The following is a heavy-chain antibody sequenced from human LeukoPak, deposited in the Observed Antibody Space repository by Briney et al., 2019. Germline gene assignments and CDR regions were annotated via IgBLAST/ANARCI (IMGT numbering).Heavy chain of an antibody. CDR1: GGSISSGGYY. Sequence: PSETLSLTCTVSGGSISSGGYYWSWIRQHPGKGLEWIGYIYYSGSTYYNPSLKSQVTISVDTSKNQFSLKLSSVTAADTAVYYCARARYYYDSSADGWFDPWGQGTLVTVSS. CDR2: IYYSGST. D-gene: IGHD3-22*01. J-gene: IGHJ5*02. V-gene: IGHV4-31*01. CDR3: ARARYYYDSSADGWFDP.